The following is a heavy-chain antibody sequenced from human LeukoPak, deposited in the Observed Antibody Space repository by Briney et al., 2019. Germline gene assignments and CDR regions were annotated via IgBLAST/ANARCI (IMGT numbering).Heavy chain of an antibody. CDR2: IYYSGGT. V-gene: IGHV4-59*01. CDR1: GGSISSDY. D-gene: IGHD6-13*01. CDR3: ARGSCWDKFDY. J-gene: IGHJ4*02. Sequence: PSETLCLTSTVSGGSISSDYWSWIREPPRKGLGRVGYIYYSGGTSYNPSLQCRATLSLPTTKNKFSLKLNCVAAAETAVYYCARGSCWDKFDYWGQGTLVTVSS.